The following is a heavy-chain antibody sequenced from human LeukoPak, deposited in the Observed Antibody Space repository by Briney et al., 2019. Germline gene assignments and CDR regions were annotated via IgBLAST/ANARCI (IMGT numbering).Heavy chain of an antibody. CDR1: GFTFSSYW. J-gene: IGHJ4*02. D-gene: IGHD6-19*01. Sequence: GGSLRLSCAASGFTFSSYWMSWVRQAPGKGLEWVANIKQDGSEKYYVDSVKGRFTISRDNAKSSLFLQMNSLRAEDTAVYYCASLIAVAWPFDYWGQGTLVTVSS. V-gene: IGHV3-7*01. CDR3: ASLIAVAWPFDY. CDR2: IKQDGSEK.